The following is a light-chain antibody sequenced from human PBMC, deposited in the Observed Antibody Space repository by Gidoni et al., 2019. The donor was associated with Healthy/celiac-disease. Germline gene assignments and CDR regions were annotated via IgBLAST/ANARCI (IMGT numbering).Light chain of an antibody. CDR3: QQRSNWPYT. CDR2: DAS. CDR1: QSVSSY. J-gene: IGKJ2*01. V-gene: IGKV3-11*01. Sequence: IVLTQSPATLSLSPGERATLSCRASQSVSSYLAWYQQKPGQAPRLLIYDASNRATGIPARFSGSGSGTDFTLTISSLEPEDVAVYYCQQRSNWPYTFGQXTKLEIK.